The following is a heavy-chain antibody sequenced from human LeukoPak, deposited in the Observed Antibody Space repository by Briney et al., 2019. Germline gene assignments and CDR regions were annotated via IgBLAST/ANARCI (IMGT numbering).Heavy chain of an antibody. J-gene: IGHJ3*02. CDR1: GYTFTGYY. V-gene: IGHV1-2*02. Sequence: ASVKVSCKASGYTFTGYYMHWVRQAPGQGLEWMGWINPNSGGTNYAQKFQGRVTMTRDTSISTAYMELSRLRSDDTAVYYCAITMIVVVITEEDAFDIWGQRTMVTVSS. D-gene: IGHD3-22*01. CDR2: INPNSGGT. CDR3: AITMIVVVITEEDAFDI.